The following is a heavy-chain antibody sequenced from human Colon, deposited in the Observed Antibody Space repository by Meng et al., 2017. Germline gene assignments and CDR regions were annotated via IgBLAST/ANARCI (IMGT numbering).Heavy chain of an antibody. V-gene: IGHV1-46*01. D-gene: IGHD6-13*01. J-gene: IGHJ6*02. CDR3: ARAGYSSSWSVYGMGV. CDR1: GYTFTSYY. Sequence: ASVKVSCKASGYTFTSYYMHWVRQAPGQGLEWMGIINPSGGSTSYAQKFQGRVTMTRDTSTSTVYMELSSLRSEDTAVYYCARAGYSSSWSVYGMGVWGQGTTVTVSS. CDR2: INPSGGST.